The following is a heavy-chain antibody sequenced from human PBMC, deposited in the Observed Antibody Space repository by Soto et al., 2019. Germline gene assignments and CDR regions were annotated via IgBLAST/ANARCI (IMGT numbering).Heavy chain of an antibody. J-gene: IGHJ4*02. Sequence: QVQLVQSGAEVKKPGSSVKVSCKASGGTFSSYAISWVRQAPGQGLEWMGGIIPIFGTANYAQKFQGRVTITADESTSTAYMDLSSLRSEDTAVYYCARAGTIFGVDYYFDYWGQGTLVTVSS. CDR1: GGTFSSYA. D-gene: IGHD3-3*01. CDR3: ARAGTIFGVDYYFDY. CDR2: IIPIFGTA. V-gene: IGHV1-69*01.